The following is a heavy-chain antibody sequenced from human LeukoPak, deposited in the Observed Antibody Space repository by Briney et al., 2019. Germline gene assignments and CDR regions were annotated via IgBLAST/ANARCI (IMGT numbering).Heavy chain of an antibody. CDR2: ISSSSSYI. CDR3: ARTGYPYGFDY. V-gene: IGHV3-21*04. Sequence: GGSLRLSCAASGFTFSNYSMNWVRQAPGKGLEWVSSISSSSSYIYYADSVKGRFTISRDNAKSSLYLQMDSLGPEDTAVYYCARTGYPYGFDYWGQGALVTVSS. CDR1: GFTFSNYS. D-gene: IGHD5-12*01. J-gene: IGHJ4*02.